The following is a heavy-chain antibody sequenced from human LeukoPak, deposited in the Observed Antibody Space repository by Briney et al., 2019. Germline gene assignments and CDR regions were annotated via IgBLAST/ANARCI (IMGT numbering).Heavy chain of an antibody. CDR1: GYTRTELS. V-gene: IGHV1-24*01. D-gene: IGHD3-22*01. J-gene: IGHJ4*02. Sequence: ASVKVSCKVSGYTRTELSKHWVRQAPGKGLEWMGGFDPEDGETIYAQKFQGRVTMTEDTSTDTAYMELSSLRSEDTAVYYCATNFPYYYDSSGYYYVFDYWGQGTLVTVSS. CDR2: FDPEDGET. CDR3: ATNFPYYYDSSGYYYVFDY.